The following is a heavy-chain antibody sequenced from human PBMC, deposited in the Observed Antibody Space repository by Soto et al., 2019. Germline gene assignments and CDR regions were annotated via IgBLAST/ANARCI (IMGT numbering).Heavy chain of an antibody. J-gene: IGHJ4*02. CDR1: GGTFSSYT. V-gene: IGHV1-69*08. CDR2: IIPILGIA. CDR3: ARDRDSGCNDY. D-gene: IGHD5-12*01. Sequence: QVQLVQSGAEVKKPGSSVKVSCKASGGTFSSYTISWVRQAPGQGLEWMGRIIPILGIANYAQKFQGRVTITADKTTSTAYMELSSLRSEDTAVYYCARDRDSGCNDYWGQGTLVTVSS.